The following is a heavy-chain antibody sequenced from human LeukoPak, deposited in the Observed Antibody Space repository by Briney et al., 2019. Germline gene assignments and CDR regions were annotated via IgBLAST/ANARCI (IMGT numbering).Heavy chain of an antibody. CDR2: INAGNGNT. D-gene: IGHD3-9*01. J-gene: IGHJ3*02. CDR1: GYTFTSYA. CDR3: ARMYYDILTGYYSGAFDI. V-gene: IGHV1-3*01. Sequence: ASVTVSCKASGYTFTSYAMHWVRQAPGQRLEWMGWINAGNGNTKYSQKFQGRVTITRGTSASTAYMELSSLRSEDTAVYYCARMYYDILTGYYSGAFDIWGQGTMVTVSS.